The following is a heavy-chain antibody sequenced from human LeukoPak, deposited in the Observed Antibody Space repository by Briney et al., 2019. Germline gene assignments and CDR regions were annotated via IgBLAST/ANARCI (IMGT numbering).Heavy chain of an antibody. V-gene: IGHV3-7*01. Sequence: GGSLRLSCAASGFTFSSYWMSWVRQAPGKGLEWVANIKQDGSEKYYVDSVKGRFTTSRDNAKNSLYLQMNSLRAEDTAVYYCARAGRWELLGYDAFDIWGQGTMVTVSS. J-gene: IGHJ3*02. CDR3: ARAGRWELLGYDAFDI. D-gene: IGHD1-26*01. CDR1: GFTFSSYW. CDR2: IKQDGSEK.